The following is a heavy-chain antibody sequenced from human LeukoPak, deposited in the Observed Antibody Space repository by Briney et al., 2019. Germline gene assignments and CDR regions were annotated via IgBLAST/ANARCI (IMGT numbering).Heavy chain of an antibody. V-gene: IGHV3-30*04. CDR3: ARARPEATVSNNWFDP. CDR2: MWDDGTNE. Sequence: GGSLRLSCAASGFTFSSYAMHWVRQAPGKGLEWVAVMWDDGTNEYYVESVKGRFTISRDNGKRTLYLQMNSLRAEDTAVYYCARARPEATVSNNWFDPWGQGTLVTVSS. D-gene: IGHD4-17*01. CDR1: GFTFSSYA. J-gene: IGHJ5*02.